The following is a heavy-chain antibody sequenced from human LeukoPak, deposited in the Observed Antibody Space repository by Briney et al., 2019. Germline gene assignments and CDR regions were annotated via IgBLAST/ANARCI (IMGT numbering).Heavy chain of an antibody. CDR3: ARHFSRYSNYASAATSLDY. CDR2: IYHSGST. J-gene: IGHJ4*02. CDR1: GYSISSGYY. V-gene: IGHV4-38-2*01. Sequence: PSETLSLTCAVSGYSISSGYYWGWIRQPPGKGLEWIGRIYHSGSTCYNPSLKSRVTISVDTSKNQFSLKLSSVTAADTAVYYCARHFSRYSNYASAATSLDYWGQGTLVTVSS. D-gene: IGHD4-11*01.